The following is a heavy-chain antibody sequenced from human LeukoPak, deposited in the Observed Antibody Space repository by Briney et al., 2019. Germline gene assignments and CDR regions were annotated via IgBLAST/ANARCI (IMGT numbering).Heavy chain of an antibody. D-gene: IGHD6-19*01. CDR2: INQDGSEK. V-gene: IGHV3-7*01. CDR3: ARVAVAGYDY. J-gene: IGHJ4*02. Sequence: GGSLRLSCAASGLTFSTYWLSWVRQTPGKGLEWVANINQDGSEKYYVDSVRGRFTISRDNAKNSLYVQMNSLRTEDTAVYYCARVAVAGYDYWGQGTLVTVSS. CDR1: GLTFSTYW.